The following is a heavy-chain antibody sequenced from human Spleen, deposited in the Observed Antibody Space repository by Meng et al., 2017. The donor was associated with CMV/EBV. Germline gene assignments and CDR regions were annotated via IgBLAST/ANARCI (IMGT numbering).Heavy chain of an antibody. CDR2: INHSGST. D-gene: IGHD3-10*02. J-gene: IGHJ4*02. V-gene: IGHV4-34*01. CDR3: ARGPRTRFGERFDY. Sequence: QVQLQQWVAGLLKPSETLSLTCAVYGGSFSGYYWSWIRQPPGKGLEWIGEINHSGSTNYNPSLKSRVTISVDTSKNQFSLKLSSVTAADTAVYYCARGPRTRFGERFDYWGQGTLVTVSS. CDR1: GGSFSGYY.